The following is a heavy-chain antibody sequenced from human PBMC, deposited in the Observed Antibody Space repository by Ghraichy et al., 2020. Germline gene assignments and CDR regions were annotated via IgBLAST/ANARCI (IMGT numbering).Heavy chain of an antibody. J-gene: IGHJ4*02. V-gene: IGHV3-74*01. CDR3: ARDREMGVTAELEFDY. CDR1: GFTFSSYW. Sequence: GGSLRLSCAASGFTFSSYWMHWVRQAPGKGLVWVSRINSDGSSTSYADSVKGRFTISRDNAKNTLYLQMNSLRAEDTAVYYCARDREMGVTAELEFDYWGQGTLVTVSS. CDR2: INSDGSST. D-gene: IGHD2-21*02.